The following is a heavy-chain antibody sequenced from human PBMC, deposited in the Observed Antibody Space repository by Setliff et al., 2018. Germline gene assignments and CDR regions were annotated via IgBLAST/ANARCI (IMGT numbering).Heavy chain of an antibody. J-gene: IGHJ6*01. CDR3: ARERIYDGLNYNGMDV. V-gene: IGHV1-18*01. CDR1: GYTFSNYG. Sequence: GASVKVSCKTSGYTFSNYGVSWVRQAPGQGLEWMGWISGYDGNTKYAQNLHGRVTMTTDTSTTTAYTELRSLRSDDTAVYYCARERIYDGLNYNGMDVWGQGTTVTVSS. D-gene: IGHD3-3*01. CDR2: ISGYDGNT.